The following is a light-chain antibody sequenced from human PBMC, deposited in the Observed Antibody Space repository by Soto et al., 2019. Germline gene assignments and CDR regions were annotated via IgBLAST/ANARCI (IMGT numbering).Light chain of an antibody. CDR2: GTS. V-gene: IGLV1-40*01. CDR3: QTSHSGLIGLI. CDR1: GSNLGTGFD. J-gene: IGLJ1*01. Sequence: QSVLTHPPSVSGAPGQRVTIACTGNGSNLGTGFDVHWYRQFPGRAPKLLLSGTSHRPSGVPHRFSGSKSGTSASLAITGLQADDEADYYCQTSHSGLIGLIFGTGTKVTVL.